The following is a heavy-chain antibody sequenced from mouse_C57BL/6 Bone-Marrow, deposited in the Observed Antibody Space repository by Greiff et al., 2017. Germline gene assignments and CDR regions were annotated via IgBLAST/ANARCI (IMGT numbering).Heavy chain of an antibody. D-gene: IGHD2-4*01. CDR3: ARDRIYYDYDDPAWFAY. J-gene: IGHJ3*01. CDR2: ISDGGSYT. Sequence: EVKLMESGGGLVKPGGSLKLSCAASGFTFSSYAMSWVRQTPEKRLEWVATISDGGSYTYYPDNVKGRFTISRDNAKNNLYLQMSHLKSEDTAMYYCARDRIYYDYDDPAWFAYWGQGTLVTVSA. V-gene: IGHV5-4*01. CDR1: GFTFSSYA.